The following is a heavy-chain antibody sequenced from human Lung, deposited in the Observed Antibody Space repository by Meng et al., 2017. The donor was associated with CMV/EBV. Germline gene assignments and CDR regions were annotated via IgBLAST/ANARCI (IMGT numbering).Heavy chain of an antibody. CDR2: ISSDGIKK. D-gene: IGHD3-16*01. CDR1: GFTFRSFA. J-gene: IGHJ6*02. Sequence: GESLKISCAASGFTFRSFAMQWVRQAPGKGLEWVALISSDGIKKYYADSVKGRISIFRDHSKNSFYLQVSSLRAEDTAIYYCARERDYDSWSPLSSGQPESVDVWGQGXTVPVSS. V-gene: IGHV3-30*14. CDR3: ARERDYDSWSPLSSGQPESVDV.